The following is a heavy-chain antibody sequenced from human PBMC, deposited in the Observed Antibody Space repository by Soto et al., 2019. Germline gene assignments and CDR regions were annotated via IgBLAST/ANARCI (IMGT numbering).Heavy chain of an antibody. D-gene: IGHD3-10*01. V-gene: IGHV3-30*18. CDR3: AKAFGSGGYSLFDF. J-gene: IGHJ4*02. CDR1: GFTFSSYG. Sequence: QVQLVESGGGVVQPGRSLRLSCAASGFTFSSYGMHWVRQAPGKGLEWVAVISYDGSNKYYADSVKGRFTISRDNSKNTLYLQMNSLRAEDTAVYYCAKAFGSGGYSLFDFWGQGTLVTVSS. CDR2: ISYDGSNK.